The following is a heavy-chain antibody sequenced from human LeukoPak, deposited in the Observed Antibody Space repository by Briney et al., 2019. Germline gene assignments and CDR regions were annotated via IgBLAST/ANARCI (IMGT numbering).Heavy chain of an antibody. V-gene: IGHV4-30-2*01. CDR3: ARVPRDGYNSSDY. CDR1: GGSISSGGYS. CDR2: IYHSGST. Sequence: SETLSLTCAVSGGSISSGGYSWSWIRQPPGKGLEWIGYIYHSGSTYYNPSLKSRVTISVDRSKNQFSLKLSSVTAADTAVYYCARVPRDGYNSSDYWGQRTLVTVSS. D-gene: IGHD5-24*01. J-gene: IGHJ4*02.